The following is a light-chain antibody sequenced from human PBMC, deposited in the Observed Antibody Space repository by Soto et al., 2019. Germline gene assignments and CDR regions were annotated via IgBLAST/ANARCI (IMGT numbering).Light chain of an antibody. J-gene: IGKJ5*01. CDR1: QSITTW. V-gene: IGKV1-5*01. CDR3: QQYNSYPIT. Sequence: DIQMTQSPSTVSAYVGDSVTITCRASQSITTWLAWYQQRPGKAPKLLIYDVSSLQSGVPSRFSGSGSGTEFTLTISSLQPDDFATYYCQQYNSYPITFGQGTRLEIK. CDR2: DVS.